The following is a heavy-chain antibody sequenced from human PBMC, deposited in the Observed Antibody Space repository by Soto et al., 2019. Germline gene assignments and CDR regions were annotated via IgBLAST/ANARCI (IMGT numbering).Heavy chain of an antibody. Sequence: QVQLVQSGAEVKKPGASVKVSCKASGYTFTGYFMHWVRQAPGQGLEWMGWINSNSGATKYAQKFQGRVTLSRDTSISTAYMELSGLRSDETAVYYWARGGGTILAPLPWGQGTLVTVSS. V-gene: IGHV1-2*02. D-gene: IGHD3-3*01. CDR3: ARGGGTILAPLP. CDR1: GYTFTGYF. J-gene: IGHJ5*02. CDR2: INSNSGAT.